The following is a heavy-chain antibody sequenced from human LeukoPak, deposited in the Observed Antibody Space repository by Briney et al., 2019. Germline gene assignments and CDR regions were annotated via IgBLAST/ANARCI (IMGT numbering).Heavy chain of an antibody. J-gene: IGHJ4*02. CDR2: ISGSGGST. Sequence: GGSPRLSCAASGFTFSSYAMSWVRQAPGKGLEWVSAISGSGGSTYYADSVKGRFTISRDNSKNTLYLQMNSLRAEDTAVYYCVAYYDILTGYKYWGQGTLVTVSS. CDR3: VAYYDILTGYKY. V-gene: IGHV3-23*01. D-gene: IGHD3-9*01. CDR1: GFTFSSYA.